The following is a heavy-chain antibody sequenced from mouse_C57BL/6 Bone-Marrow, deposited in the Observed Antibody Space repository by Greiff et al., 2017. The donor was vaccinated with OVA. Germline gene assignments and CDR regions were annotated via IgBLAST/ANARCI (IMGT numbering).Heavy chain of an antibody. Sequence: EVKLMESGGGLVQPGGSLKLSCAASGFTFSDYYMYWVRQTPEKRLEWVAYISNGGGSPYYPDTVKGLFTISRDNAKNTLYLQMRRLKSEDTAMYYCARITTVVAHWYFDVWGTGTTVTVSS. J-gene: IGHJ1*03. CDR2: ISNGGGSP. CDR3: ARITTVVAHWYFDV. CDR1: GFTFSDYY. D-gene: IGHD1-1*01. V-gene: IGHV5-12*01.